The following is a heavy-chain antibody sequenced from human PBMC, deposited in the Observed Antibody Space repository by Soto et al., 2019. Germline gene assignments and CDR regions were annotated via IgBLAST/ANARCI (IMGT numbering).Heavy chain of an antibody. CDR3: ATAEVDY. Sequence: PWWSLRLSCAASGFTFGNSWMHWVRQAPGEGLEWVSRMNSDGSSTNYADSVKGRFTVSRDNAKNTLYLQMNSLRAEDTAVYYCATAEVDYWGPGTLVTVSS. V-gene: IGHV3-74*01. CDR2: MNSDGSST. CDR1: GFTFGNSW. J-gene: IGHJ4*02.